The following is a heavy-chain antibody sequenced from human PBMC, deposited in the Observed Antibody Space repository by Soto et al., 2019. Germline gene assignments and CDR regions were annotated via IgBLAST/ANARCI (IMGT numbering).Heavy chain of an antibody. CDR1: GGTFSSYA. Sequence: QVQLVQSGAEVKKPGSSVKVSCKASGGTFSSYAISWVRQAPGQGLEWMGGIIPIFGTANYAQKFQGRVTITADESTSPAYMELSSLRSEDTAVYYCARTTERITIFGAWDYWGQGTLVTVSS. CDR3: ARTTERITIFGAWDY. J-gene: IGHJ4*02. CDR2: IIPIFGTA. V-gene: IGHV1-69*12. D-gene: IGHD3-3*01.